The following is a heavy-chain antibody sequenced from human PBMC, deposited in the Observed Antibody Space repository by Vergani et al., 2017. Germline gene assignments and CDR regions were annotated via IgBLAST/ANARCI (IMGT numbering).Heavy chain of an antibody. CDR3: VTGRGIY. D-gene: IGHD6-13*01. CDR2: MNPNSGNT. J-gene: IGHJ4*02. CDR1: GYTFTTYD. Sequence: QVQLVQSGAEVKKPGASVKVSCKASGYTFTTYDINWVRQATGQGLEWMGWMNPNSGNTGYAQKFQGRVTMTRKSSITTAYMELRSLRSDGTAVYFCVTGRGIYWGQGTLVTVST. V-gene: IGHV1-8*01.